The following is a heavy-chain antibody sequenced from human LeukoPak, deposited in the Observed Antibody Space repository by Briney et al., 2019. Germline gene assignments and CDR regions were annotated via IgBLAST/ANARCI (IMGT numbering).Heavy chain of an antibody. CDR1: GGSFSGYY. Sequence: PSEILSLTCAVYGGSFSGYYWSWIRQPPGKGLEWIGEINHSGSTNYSPSLKSRVTISVDTSKNHFSLKLSSVPAADTAVYYCARARGDDYVWGSYRYKAGNNWFDPWGQGTLVTVSS. D-gene: IGHD3-16*02. J-gene: IGHJ5*02. V-gene: IGHV4-34*01. CDR2: INHSGST. CDR3: ARARGDDYVWGSYRYKAGNNWFDP.